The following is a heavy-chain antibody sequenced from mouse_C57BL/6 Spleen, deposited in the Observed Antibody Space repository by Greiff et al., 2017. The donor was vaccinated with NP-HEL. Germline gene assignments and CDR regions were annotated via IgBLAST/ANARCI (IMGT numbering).Heavy chain of an antibody. CDR2: IRNKANGYTT. Sequence: EVQVVESGGGLVQPGGSLSLSCAASGFTFTDYYMSWVRQPPGKALEWLGFIRNKANGYTTEYSASVKVPFTISRDNSQSILYLQMNALRAEDSATYFCARSPHYYGSTYYFDYWGHGTTLTVSS. CDR1: GFTFTDYY. J-gene: IGHJ2*01. CDR3: ARSPHYYGSTYYFDY. D-gene: IGHD1-1*01. V-gene: IGHV7-3*01.